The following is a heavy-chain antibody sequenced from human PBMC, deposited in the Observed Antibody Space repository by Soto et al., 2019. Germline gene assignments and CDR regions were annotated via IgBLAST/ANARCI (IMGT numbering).Heavy chain of an antibody. V-gene: IGHV4-59*01. Sequence: SETLSLTCTVSDGSISSDYWSWIRQPPGEGLEWIGYIYYSGSTNYNPALKSRVTISVDTSKSQFSLKLSSVTAADTAVYYCAKDSGYNYGYFRWFDPWGQGTLVTVSS. CDR2: IYYSGST. D-gene: IGHD5-18*01. J-gene: IGHJ5*02. CDR3: AKDSGYNYGYFRWFDP. CDR1: DGSISSDY.